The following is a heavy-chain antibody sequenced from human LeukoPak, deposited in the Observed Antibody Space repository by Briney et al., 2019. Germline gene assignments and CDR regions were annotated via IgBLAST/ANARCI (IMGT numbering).Heavy chain of an antibody. CDR2: ISGSGGST. J-gene: IGHJ4*02. V-gene: IGHV3-23*01. CDR1: GFTFSSYA. D-gene: IGHD5-12*01. CDR3: AKGYSGYDWSLVDY. Sequence: GGSLRLSCAASGFTFSSYAMSWVRQAPGKGLEWVSAISGSGGSTYYADSVKGRFTVSRDNSKNTLYLQMNSLRAEDTAVYYCAKGYSGYDWSLVDYWGQGTLVTVSS.